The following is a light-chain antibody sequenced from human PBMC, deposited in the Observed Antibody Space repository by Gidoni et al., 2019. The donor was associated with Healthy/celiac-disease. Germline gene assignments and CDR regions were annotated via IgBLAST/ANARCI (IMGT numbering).Light chain of an antibody. Sequence: QSVLTQPPSASWTPGQGVTISCSGRSSNIGSNIVNWYQQLPGTAPKLLMYSNNQRPSGVPDRFSGSKSGTSASLAIGGLQSEDEADYYCAAWDDSLNNWVFGGGTKLTVL. CDR1: SSNIGSNI. CDR2: SNN. CDR3: AAWDDSLNNWV. J-gene: IGLJ3*02. V-gene: IGLV1-44*01.